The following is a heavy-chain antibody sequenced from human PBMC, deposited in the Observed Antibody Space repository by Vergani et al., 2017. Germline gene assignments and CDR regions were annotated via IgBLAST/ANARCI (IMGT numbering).Heavy chain of an antibody. D-gene: IGHD1-1*01. V-gene: IGHV4-38-2*01. J-gene: IGHJ4*02. CDR2: IYHSGST. CDR3: ARHKLNWNAFGY. Sequence: QVQLQESGPGLVKPSETLSITCAVSGYSISSGYYWGWIRQPPGKGLEWIGSIYHSGSTYYNQSLKSRVTISVDTSKNQFSLKLGSVTAADTAVYYCARHKLNWNAFGYWGQGTLVTVSS. CDR1: GYSISSGYY.